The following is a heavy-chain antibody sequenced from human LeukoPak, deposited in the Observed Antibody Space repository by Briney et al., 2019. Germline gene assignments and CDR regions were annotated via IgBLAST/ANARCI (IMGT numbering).Heavy chain of an antibody. J-gene: IGHJ6*02. CDR2: ISSSSSYI. D-gene: IGHD3-3*01. Sequence: GGSLRLSCAASGFTFSSYSMNWVRQAPGKGLEWVSSISSSSSYIYYADSVKGRFTISRDNAKNSLYLQMNSLRAEDTAVYYCARGPPYYDFWSGYQKNYYYYGMDVWGQGTTVTVSS. CDR1: GFTFSSYS. V-gene: IGHV3-21*01. CDR3: ARGPPYYDFWSGYQKNYYYYGMDV.